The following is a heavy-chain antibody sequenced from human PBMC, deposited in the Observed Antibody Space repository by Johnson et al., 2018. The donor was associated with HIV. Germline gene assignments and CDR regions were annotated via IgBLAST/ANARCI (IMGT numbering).Heavy chain of an antibody. CDR2: ISGSGGST. J-gene: IGHJ3*02. Sequence: VQLVESGGGLVQPGGSLRLSCAASGFTFSSYAMSWVRQAPGKGLEWVSAISGSGGSTYYAASVKGRFTISRDNSKNTLYLQMNSLRNEDTAVYSCAKAVVPSDDALDIWGQGTMVTVSS. CDR1: GFTFSSYA. V-gene: IGHV3-23*04. D-gene: IGHD2-2*01. CDR3: AKAVVPSDDALDI.